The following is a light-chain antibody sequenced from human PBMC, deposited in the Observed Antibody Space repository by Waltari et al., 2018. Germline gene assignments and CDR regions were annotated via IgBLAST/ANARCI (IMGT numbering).Light chain of an antibody. CDR3: MILHNNAVV. Sequence: QAVLTQPASLSAPPGASASLTCPLRRGINVGTSTIYWYQQRPGSPPQFPVKYKSDSHEPRGSGVPSRFSASRDTSANAGILLISGLQPEDEADYYCMILHNNAVVFGGGTKLTVL. CDR2: YKSDSHE. CDR1: RGINVGTST. V-gene: IGLV5-45*01. J-gene: IGLJ3*02.